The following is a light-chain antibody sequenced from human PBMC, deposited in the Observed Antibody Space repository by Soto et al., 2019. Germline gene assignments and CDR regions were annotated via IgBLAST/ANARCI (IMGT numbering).Light chain of an antibody. CDR2: SNN. J-gene: IGLJ2*01. CDR1: NSNIESNT. CDR3: AAWDDSLNGHVV. Sequence: QSVLTQPPSASGTPGQRVTISCSGSNSNIESNTVNCYQQLPGTAPKLLIYSNNQRPSGVPDRFSGSKSGTSASLAISGLQSDDESDYYCAAWDDSLNGHVVFGGGTKLTVL. V-gene: IGLV1-44*01.